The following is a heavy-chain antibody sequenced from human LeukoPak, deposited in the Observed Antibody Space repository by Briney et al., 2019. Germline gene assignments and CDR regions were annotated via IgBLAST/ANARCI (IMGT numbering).Heavy chain of an antibody. CDR2: IIPIFGTA. V-gene: IGHV1-69*13. CDR3: ATYPVDTAMVTAYYFDY. Sequence: SVKVSCKASGGTFSSYAISWVRQAPGQGLEWMGGIIPIFGTANYAQKFQGRVTITADESTSTAYMELSSLRSEDTAVYYCATYPVDTAMVTAYYFDYWGQGTLVTVSS. J-gene: IGHJ4*02. CDR1: GGTFSSYA. D-gene: IGHD5-18*01.